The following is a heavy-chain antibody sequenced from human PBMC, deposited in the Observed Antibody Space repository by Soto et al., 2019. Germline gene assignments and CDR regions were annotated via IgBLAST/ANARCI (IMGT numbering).Heavy chain of an antibody. D-gene: IGHD6-19*01. Sequence: QVQLVQSGAEVKKPGSSVKVSCKASGGTFSSYAISWVRQAPGQGLEWMGGIIPIFGTANYAQKFQGRVTIRAEESTSTAYMELGRRGSEDTAVYYCARPTAVAGLGLGYWGQGNLVTVSS. CDR3: ARPTAVAGLGLGY. CDR1: GGTFSSYA. J-gene: IGHJ4*02. V-gene: IGHV1-69*12. CDR2: IIPIFGTA.